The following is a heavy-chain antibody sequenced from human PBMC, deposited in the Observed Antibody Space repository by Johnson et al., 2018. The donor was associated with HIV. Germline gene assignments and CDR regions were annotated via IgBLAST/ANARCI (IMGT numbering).Heavy chain of an antibody. CDR1: GFTFSSYG. CDR3: ARDRTSQRWELLPEDAFDI. D-gene: IGHD1-26*01. J-gene: IGHJ3*02. CDR2: IWYDGSNQ. Sequence: QVQLVESGGGVVQPGRSLRLSCAASGFTFSSYGMHWVRQAPGKGLEWVAVIWYDGSNQYSADSVKGRFTISRDNSKNTRDLQMNSLRAEDTAVYYCARDRTSQRWELLPEDAFDIWGQGTMVTVSS. V-gene: IGHV3-33*08.